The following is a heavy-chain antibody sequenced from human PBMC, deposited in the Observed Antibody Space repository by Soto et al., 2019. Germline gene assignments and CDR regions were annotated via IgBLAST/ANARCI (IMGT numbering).Heavy chain of an antibody. CDR3: ARATAARPLFTYYYYYMDV. J-gene: IGHJ6*03. CDR2: INAGNGNT. Sequence: ASVKVSCKASGYTFTSYAMHWVRQAPGQRLEWMGWINAGNGNTKYSQKFQGRVTITRDTSASTAYMELSSLRSEDTAVYYCARATAARPLFTYYYYYMDVRGKGTTVTVSS. CDR1: GYTFTSYA. D-gene: IGHD6-6*01. V-gene: IGHV1-3*01.